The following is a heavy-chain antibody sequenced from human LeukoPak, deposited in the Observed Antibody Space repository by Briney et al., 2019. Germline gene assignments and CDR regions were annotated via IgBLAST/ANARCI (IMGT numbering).Heavy chain of an antibody. Sequence: GGSLRLSCAASGFTFSSYWMTWVRQAPRKGLEWVASIKRDGSEKFYVDSVKGRFTISRDNAKNSLYLQMNSLRAEDTALYFCARWGGYNYEAGYYFDYWGQGTLVTVSS. CDR3: ARWGGYNYEAGYYFDY. J-gene: IGHJ4*02. CDR1: GFTFSSYW. CDR2: IKRDGSEK. D-gene: IGHD5-24*01. V-gene: IGHV3-7*04.